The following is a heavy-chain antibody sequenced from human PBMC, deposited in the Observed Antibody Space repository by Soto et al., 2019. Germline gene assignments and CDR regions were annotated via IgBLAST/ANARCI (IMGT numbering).Heavy chain of an antibody. Sequence: GGSLRLSCAASGFTFSSYAMHWVRQAPGKGLEWVAVISYDGSNKYYADSVKGRFTISRDNSKNTLYLQMNSLRAEDTAVYYCARAIEYSSSSDYYYYYGMDVWGQGTTVTVSS. CDR2: ISYDGSNK. CDR3: ARAIEYSSSSDYYYYYGMDV. V-gene: IGHV3-30-3*01. D-gene: IGHD6-6*01. CDR1: GFTFSSYA. J-gene: IGHJ6*02.